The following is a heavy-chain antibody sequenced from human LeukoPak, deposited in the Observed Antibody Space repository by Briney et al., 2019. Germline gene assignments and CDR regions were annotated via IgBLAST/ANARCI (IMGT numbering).Heavy chain of an antibody. J-gene: IGHJ4*02. CDR2: INPNSGGT. D-gene: IGHD3-3*01. CDR1: GYTFTGYY. Sequence: ASVKVSRKASGYTFTGYYMHWVRQAPGQGLEWMGWINPNSGGTNYAQKFQGRVTMTRDTSISTAYMELSRLRSDDTAVYYCARDPTKSVLRFLEWPYFDYWGQGTLVTVSS. V-gene: IGHV1-2*02. CDR3: ARDPTKSVLRFLEWPYFDY.